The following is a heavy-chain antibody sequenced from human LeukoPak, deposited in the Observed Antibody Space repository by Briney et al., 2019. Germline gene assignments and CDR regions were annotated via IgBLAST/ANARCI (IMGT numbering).Heavy chain of an antibody. CDR3: ARGLYCSSTSCFYFDY. J-gene: IGHJ4*02. Sequence: PSETLSLTCAVYGGSFSGYYWSWIRQPPGKGLEWIGEINHSGSTNYNPSLKSRVTISVDTSKNQFSLKLSSVTAADTALYYCARGLYCSSTSCFYFDYWGQGTLVTVSS. CDR2: INHSGST. CDR1: GGSFSGYY. V-gene: IGHV4-34*01. D-gene: IGHD2-2*01.